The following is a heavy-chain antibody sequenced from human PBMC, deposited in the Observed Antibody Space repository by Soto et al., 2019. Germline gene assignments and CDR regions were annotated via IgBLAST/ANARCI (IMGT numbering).Heavy chain of an antibody. CDR1: GFTFSSYA. D-gene: IGHD3-3*01. CDR2: LSGNSGTT. Sequence: EVQLLESGGALVQPGGSLRLSCAASGFTFSSYAMTWVRQAPGKGLEWVSALSGNSGTTYSADSVKGRFTISRDNSRNTLYLQMSSLRAEETALYYCAKGSKCTILAANDFWGQGTLVTVSS. CDR3: AKGSKCTILAANDF. V-gene: IGHV3-23*01. J-gene: IGHJ4*02.